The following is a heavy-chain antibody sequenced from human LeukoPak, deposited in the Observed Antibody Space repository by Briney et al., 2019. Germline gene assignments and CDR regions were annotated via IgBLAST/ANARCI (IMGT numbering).Heavy chain of an antibody. CDR2: INPNSGGT. D-gene: IGHD3-3*01. V-gene: IGHV1-2*02. CDR3: ARSRITIFGVVIRSWFDP. CDR1: GYTFTGYY. Sequence: ASVKVSCKASGYTFTGYYMHWVRQAPGQGLEWMGWINPNSGGTNYAQKFQGRVTMTRDTSISTAYMELSRLRSDDTPVYYCARSRITIFGVVIRSWFDPWGQGTLVTVSS. J-gene: IGHJ5*02.